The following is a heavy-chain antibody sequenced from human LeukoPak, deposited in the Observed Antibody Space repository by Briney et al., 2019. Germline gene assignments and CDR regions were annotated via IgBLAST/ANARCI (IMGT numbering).Heavy chain of an antibody. CDR3: ARVRYRLAETYIDY. CDR1: GYTFTSYG. V-gene: IGHV1-18*01. CDR2: ISAYNGNT. J-gene: IGHJ4*02. Sequence: ASVKVSCKASGYTFTSYGISWVRRAPGQGLGWMGWISAYNGNTNYAQKFQGRVTMTRDTSINTAYMELSRLRSGDTAVYYCARVRYRLAETYIDYWGQGTLVTVSS. D-gene: IGHD3-16*01.